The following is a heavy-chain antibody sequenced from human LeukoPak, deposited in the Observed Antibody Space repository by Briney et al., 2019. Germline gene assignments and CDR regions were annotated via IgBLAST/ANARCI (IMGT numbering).Heavy chain of an antibody. CDR1: GGSISSGGYY. CDR2: IYYSGST. CDR3: ARRSDSGSDDGEDYFDY. D-gene: IGHD1-26*01. V-gene: IGHV4-31*03. Sequence: SETLSLTCTVSGGSISSGGYYWSWIRQHPGKGLEWIGYIYYSGSTYYNPSLKSRVTISVDTSKNQFSLKLTSVTAADTAVYFCARRSDSGSDDGEDYFDYWGRGTLVTVSS. J-gene: IGHJ4*02.